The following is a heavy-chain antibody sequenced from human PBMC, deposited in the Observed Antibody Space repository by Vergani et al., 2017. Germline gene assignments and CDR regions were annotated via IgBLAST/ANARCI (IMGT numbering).Heavy chain of an antibody. CDR1: GGTFSSYA. V-gene: IGHV1-69*01. CDR2: IIPLFGTA. D-gene: IGHD3-3*01. Sequence: QVQLVQSGAEVKKPGSSVKVSCKASGGTFSSYAISWVRQAPGQGLEWMGGIIPLFGTANYAQKFQGRVTITADESTSTAYMELSSLRSEDTAVYYCASRDITIVGVVIIRGYYYYGMDGWGQGTTVTVSS. CDR3: ASRDITIVGVVIIRGYYYYGMDG. J-gene: IGHJ6*02.